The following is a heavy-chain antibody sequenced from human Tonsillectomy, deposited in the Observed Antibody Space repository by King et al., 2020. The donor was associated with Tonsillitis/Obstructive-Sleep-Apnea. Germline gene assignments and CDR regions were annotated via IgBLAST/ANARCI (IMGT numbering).Heavy chain of an antibody. Sequence: VQLVESGGGLVQPGGSLRLSCAASGFTFSSYAMSWVRQAPGEGLEWVSAISGSGGSTYYADSVKGRFTISSDNSKNTRYLQMTSLRAEEPAVYYCAKWGLTVTTWESVDIWGQGTMVTVSS. CDR1: GFTFSSYA. CDR2: ISGSGGST. V-gene: IGHV3-23*04. CDR3: AKWGLTVTTWESVDI. J-gene: IGHJ3*02. D-gene: IGHD4-17*01.